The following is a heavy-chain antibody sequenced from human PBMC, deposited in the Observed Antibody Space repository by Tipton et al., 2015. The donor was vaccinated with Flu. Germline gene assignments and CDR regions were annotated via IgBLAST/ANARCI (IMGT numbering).Heavy chain of an antibody. CDR3: ARTTFRYGSAFDI. V-gene: IGHV4-61*02. Sequence: GLVKPSQTLSLTCSVSGDSISRSTTYYWSWLRQPAGKGLEWIGRIYVSGSTSYNPSLKSRVAISVDTSKNRFSLKLNSVSAADTAVYYCARTTFRYGSAFDIWGQGRMVTVSS. J-gene: IGHJ3*02. CDR2: IYVSGST. CDR1: GDSISRSTTYY. D-gene: IGHD3-9*01.